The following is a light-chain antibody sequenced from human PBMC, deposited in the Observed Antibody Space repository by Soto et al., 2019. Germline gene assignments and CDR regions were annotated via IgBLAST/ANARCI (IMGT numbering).Light chain of an antibody. J-gene: IGKJ1*01. Sequence: EIVLTQSPATLSVSPGERATLSCRASQSVSSSYLAWSQQKPCQAHRLLIYGASRRATGIPDRFSGSGSGTDFTPTISRLEPQDFAVYYCQQYGSSLPWTFGQGTKVDIK. V-gene: IGKV3-20*01. CDR2: GAS. CDR3: QQYGSSLPWT. CDR1: QSVSSSY.